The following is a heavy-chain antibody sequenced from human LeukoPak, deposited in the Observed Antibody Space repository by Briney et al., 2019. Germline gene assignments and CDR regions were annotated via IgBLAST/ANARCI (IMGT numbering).Heavy chain of an antibody. V-gene: IGHV3-23*01. CDR2: ISGSGGST. J-gene: IGHJ6*03. CDR1: GFTFSSYG. D-gene: IGHD1-1*01. CDR3: ARTTEAHSWRTRYYDYYMDV. Sequence: GGSLRLSCAASGFTFSSYGMSWVRQAPGKGLEWVSAISGSGGSTYYADSVKGRFTISRDNSKNTLYLQMNSLRAEDTAVYYCARTTEAHSWRTRYYDYYMDVWGKGTTVTVSS.